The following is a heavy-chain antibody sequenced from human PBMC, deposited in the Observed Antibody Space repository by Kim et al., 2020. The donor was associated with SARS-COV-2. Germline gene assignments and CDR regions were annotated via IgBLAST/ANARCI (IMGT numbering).Heavy chain of an antibody. J-gene: IGHJ4*02. V-gene: IGHV3-21*05. CDR2: INSSRSDI. CDR1: GFTFSSYR. CDR3: ARDLGYDASSADVGY. D-gene: IGHD3-22*01. Sequence: GGSLRLSCAASGFTFSSYRMNWVRQAPGKGLEWVSYINSSRSDIYYVDSVKGRFTISRDNAKNSLYLQMNSLRAEDTAVYYCARDLGYDASSADVGYWGQRTLVTVSS.